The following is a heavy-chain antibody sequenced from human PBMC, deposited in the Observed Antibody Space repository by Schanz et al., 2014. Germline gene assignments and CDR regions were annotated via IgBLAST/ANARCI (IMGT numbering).Heavy chain of an antibody. J-gene: IGHJ4*02. D-gene: IGHD3-9*01. Sequence: QVQLVQSGAEVKKPGASVKVSCKASGYTFTSYGISWVRQAPGQGLEWMGWISAYNGNTKYPQKLQGRVPMTTDTSTSTGCMELRSLRSDDTAVYYCARDAADFYDILTEEDYWGQGTLVTVSS. CDR3: ARDAADFYDILTEEDY. V-gene: IGHV1-18*01. CDR1: GYTFTSYG. CDR2: ISAYNGNT.